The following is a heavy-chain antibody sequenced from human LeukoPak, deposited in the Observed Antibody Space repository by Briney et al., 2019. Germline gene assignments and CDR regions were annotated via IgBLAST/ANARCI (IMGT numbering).Heavy chain of an antibody. CDR2: IYYSGTT. CDR1: GGSISSSSYY. D-gene: IGHD1-14*01. J-gene: IGHJ2*01. Sequence: KSSETLSLTCTVSGGSISSSSYYWGWIRQSPGKGLEWIGSIYYSGTTYYNPSLKSRVTISVDTSKNQFSLKLTSVTAADTAVYYCARRVGTRDWYFDLWGRGTLVTVSS. V-gene: IGHV4-39*01. CDR3: ARRVGTRDWYFDL.